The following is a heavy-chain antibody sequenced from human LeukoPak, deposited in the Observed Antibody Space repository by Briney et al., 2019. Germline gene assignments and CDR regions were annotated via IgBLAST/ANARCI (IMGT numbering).Heavy chain of an antibody. D-gene: IGHD1-20*01. CDR1: GFTFSSYE. CDR2: VSSSSSYI. CDR3: ARDAYNWNPNDYFDY. Sequence: PGGSLRLSCAASGFTFSSYEMNWVRQAPGKGLEWVSSVSSSSSYIYYADSLKGRFTISRDNAKNSLYLQMNSLRAEDTAVYYCARDAYNWNPNDYFDYWGQGILVTVSS. V-gene: IGHV3-21*01. J-gene: IGHJ4*02.